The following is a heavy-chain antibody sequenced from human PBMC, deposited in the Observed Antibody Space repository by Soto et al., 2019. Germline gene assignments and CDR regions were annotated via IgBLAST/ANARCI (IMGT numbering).Heavy chain of an antibody. CDR2: ISSSGSTM. Sequence: GGSLRLSCAASGFTFGDYYMSWILQAPGKGLEWVAYISSSGSTMNYADSVKGRFTISRDNAKNSLYLQMNSLRAEDTAVYYCARDHYFACDYWGQGTLVTVSS. D-gene: IGHD3-9*01. CDR1: GFTFGDYY. J-gene: IGHJ4*02. V-gene: IGHV3-11*01. CDR3: ARDHYFACDY.